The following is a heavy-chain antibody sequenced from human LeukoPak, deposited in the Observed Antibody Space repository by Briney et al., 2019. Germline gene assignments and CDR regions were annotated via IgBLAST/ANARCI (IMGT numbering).Heavy chain of an antibody. V-gene: IGHV1-2*02. Sequence: ASVKVSCKASGYTFTGYYMHWVRQAPGQGFEWMGWINPNSGGTNYAQKFQGRVTMTRDTSISTAYMELSRLRSDDTAVYYCARGVGSSGYSYGLVVDYWGQGTLVTVSS. CDR2: INPNSGGT. J-gene: IGHJ4*02. D-gene: IGHD5-18*01. CDR1: GYTFTGYY. CDR3: ARGVGSSGYSYGLVVDY.